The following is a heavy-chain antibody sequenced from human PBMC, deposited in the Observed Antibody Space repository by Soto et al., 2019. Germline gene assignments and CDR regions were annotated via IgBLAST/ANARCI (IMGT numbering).Heavy chain of an antibody. CDR2: IYYGGTT. Sequence: PSETLSLTCSVSGGSISSSSYYWGWIRQPPGKGLEWVGSIYYGGTTYYNPSLKSRVTISVDTSKNQFSLRLSSVTAADTAVYYCSKTDYYHYGMDVWGQGTTVTVSS. CDR3: SKTDYYHYGMDV. CDR1: GGSISSSSYY. J-gene: IGHJ6*02. V-gene: IGHV4-39*01.